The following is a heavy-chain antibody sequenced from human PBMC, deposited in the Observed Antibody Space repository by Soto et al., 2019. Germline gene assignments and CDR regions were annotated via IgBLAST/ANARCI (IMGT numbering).Heavy chain of an antibody. CDR1: GFTFSSYG. V-gene: IGHV3-33*01. CDR2: IWYDGSNK. D-gene: IGHD3-16*01. J-gene: IGHJ4*02. Sequence: GGSLRLSCAASGFTFSSYGMDWVRQAPGKGLEWVAVIWYDGSNKYYADSVKGRFTTSRDNSKNTLYLQMNSLRAEDTAVYYCARDLYRIDYWGQGTLVTVSS. CDR3: ARDLYRIDY.